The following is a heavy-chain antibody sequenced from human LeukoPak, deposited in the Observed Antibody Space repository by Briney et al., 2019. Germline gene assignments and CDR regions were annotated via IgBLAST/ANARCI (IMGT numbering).Heavy chain of an antibody. Sequence: GGSLRLSCAASGLTFSNYVMHWVRQAPGKGLEYVSAISSDGRNTYYANSVKGRFTISRDNSKNTLYLQMGSLRAEDMAVYYCARVRSYDFWSGYDSWGQGTLVTVSS. V-gene: IGHV3-64*01. J-gene: IGHJ4*02. CDR3: ARVRSYDFWSGYDS. CDR2: ISSDGRNT. CDR1: GLTFSNYV. D-gene: IGHD3-3*01.